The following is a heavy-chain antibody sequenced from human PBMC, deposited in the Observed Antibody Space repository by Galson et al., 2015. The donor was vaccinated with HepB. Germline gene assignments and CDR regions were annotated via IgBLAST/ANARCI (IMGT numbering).Heavy chain of an antibody. J-gene: IGHJ4*02. D-gene: IGHD6-19*01. Sequence: SLRLSCAASGFTFSSYGMHWVRQAPGKGLEWVAFIRYDGSNKYYADSVKGRFTISRDNSKNTLYLQMNSLRAEDTAVYYCAKGGGWSSGPTDFDYWGQGTLVTVSS. CDR1: GFTFSSYG. CDR2: IRYDGSNK. CDR3: AKGGGWSSGPTDFDY. V-gene: IGHV3-30*02.